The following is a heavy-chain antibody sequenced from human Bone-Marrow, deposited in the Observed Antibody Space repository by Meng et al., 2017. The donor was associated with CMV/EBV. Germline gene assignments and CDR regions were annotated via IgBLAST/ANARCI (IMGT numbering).Heavy chain of an antibody. CDR3: ARGRRGYSYGSSFDY. J-gene: IGHJ4*02. CDR2: IIPIFGTA. V-gene: IGHV1-69*05. D-gene: IGHD5-18*01. Sequence: SVKVSCKASGGTFSSYAISWVRQAPGQGLEWMGGIIPIFGTANYAQKFQGRVTITTDESTSTAYMELSSLRSEDTAMYYCARGRRGYSYGSSFDYWGQGTLVTVSS. CDR1: GGTFSSYA.